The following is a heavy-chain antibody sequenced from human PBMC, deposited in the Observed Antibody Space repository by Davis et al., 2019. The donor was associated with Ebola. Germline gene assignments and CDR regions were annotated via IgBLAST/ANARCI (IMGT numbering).Heavy chain of an antibody. CDR1: GYTFTSYY. J-gene: IGHJ6*02. D-gene: IGHD3-10*01. Sequence: AASVKVSCKASGYTFTSYYMHWLRQAPGQGLEWMGIINPSGGSTSYAQKFQGRVTMTRDTSTSTVYMELSSLRSEDTAVYYCARTYYYGSGSYYKYYYGMDVWGQGTTVTVSS. CDR3: ARTYYYGSGSYYKYYYGMDV. V-gene: IGHV1-46*01. CDR2: INPSGGST.